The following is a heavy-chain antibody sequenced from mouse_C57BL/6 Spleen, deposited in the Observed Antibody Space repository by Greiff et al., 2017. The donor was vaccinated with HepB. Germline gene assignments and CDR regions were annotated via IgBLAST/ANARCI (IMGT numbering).Heavy chain of an antibody. D-gene: IGHD2-1*01. CDR3: ARGVSYYGNYGYFDV. CDR1: GYTFTSYW. J-gene: IGHJ1*03. V-gene: IGHV1-59*01. CDR2: IDPSDSYT. Sequence: QVQLKQPGAELVRPGTSVKLSCKASGYTFTSYWMHWVKQRPGQGLEWIGVIDPSDSYTNYNQKFKGKATLTVDTSSSTAYMQLSSLTSEDSAVYYCARGVSYYGNYGYFDVWGTGTTVTVSS.